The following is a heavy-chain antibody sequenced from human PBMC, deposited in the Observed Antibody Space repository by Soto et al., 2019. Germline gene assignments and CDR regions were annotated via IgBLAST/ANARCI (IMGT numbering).Heavy chain of an antibody. CDR1: GFTFSRYA. J-gene: IGHJ4*02. Sequence: GGSLRLSCAASGFTFSRYAMSWVRQAPGKGLEWVSGISGSGGSTYYADSVKGRFTISRDNSKNTMYLEMNSLRAEDTAVYYCAKDVFAGVGPQNDYWGRGTLVTVSS. CDR3: AKDVFAGVGPQNDY. D-gene: IGHD3-3*01. V-gene: IGHV3-23*01. CDR2: ISGSGGST.